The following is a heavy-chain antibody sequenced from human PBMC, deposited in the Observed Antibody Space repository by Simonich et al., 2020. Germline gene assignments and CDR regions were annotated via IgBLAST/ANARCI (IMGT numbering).Heavy chain of an antibody. J-gene: IGHJ6*03. D-gene: IGHD3-3*01. CDR2: INPNSGST. V-gene: IGHV1-2*02. CDR1: GDTFTGYY. Sequence: QVQLVQSGAEVKKPGDSVKVSCKASGDTFTGYYMHWRRQDPGKGLEGMGWINPNSGSTNYAQKLQGRVTMTRDTAISTAYMELSRLRSDDTAVYDCARGGVQYYYYYMDVWGKGTTVTVSS. CDR3: ARGGVQYYYYYMDV.